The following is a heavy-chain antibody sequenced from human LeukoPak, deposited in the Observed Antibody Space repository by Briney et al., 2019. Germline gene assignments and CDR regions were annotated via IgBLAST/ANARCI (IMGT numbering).Heavy chain of an antibody. CDR3: AKDLESSCWYGD. J-gene: IGHJ4*02. V-gene: IGHV3-23*01. CDR1: GFTFSSYA. CDR2: ISGSGGST. D-gene: IGHD6-19*01. Sequence: HPGGSLRLSCAASGFTFSSYAMSWVRQAPGKGLEWVSAISGSGGSTYYADSVKGRFTISRDNSKNTLYLQMNSLRAEDTAVYYCAKDLESSCWYGDWGQGTLVTVSS.